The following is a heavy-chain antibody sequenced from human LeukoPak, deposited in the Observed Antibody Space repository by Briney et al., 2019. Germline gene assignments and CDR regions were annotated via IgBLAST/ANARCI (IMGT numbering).Heavy chain of an antibody. J-gene: IGHJ5*02. CDR3: AKVGYYYDSSGYYAA. Sequence: GGSLRLSCAASGFTFSSYAMSWVRQAPGKGLEWVSAISGSGGSTYYADSVKGRFTISRDNSKNTLYLQMNSLRAEDTAVYYCAKVGYYYDSSGYYAAWGQGTLVTVSS. V-gene: IGHV3-23*01. CDR1: GFTFSSYA. CDR2: ISGSGGST. D-gene: IGHD3-22*01.